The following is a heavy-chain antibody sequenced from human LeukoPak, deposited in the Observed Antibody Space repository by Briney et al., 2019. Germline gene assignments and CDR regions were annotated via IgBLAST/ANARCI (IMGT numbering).Heavy chain of an antibody. V-gene: IGHV7-4-1*02. J-gene: IGHJ4*02. CDR1: GYIFTSNA. D-gene: IGHD3-9*01. CDR3: ARGDYDILTGYTDRIDY. CDR2: INTNTGNP. Sequence: ASVKVSCKASGYIFTSNAMNWVRQATGQGLERMGWINTNTGNPTYAQGFTGRFVFSLDTSVSTAYLQISSLKAEDTAVYYCARGDYDILTGYTDRIDYWGQGTLVTVSS.